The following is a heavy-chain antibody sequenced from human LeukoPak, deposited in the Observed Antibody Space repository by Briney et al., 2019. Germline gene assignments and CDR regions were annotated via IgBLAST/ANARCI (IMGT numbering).Heavy chain of an antibody. J-gene: IGHJ5*02. CDR2: IVVGSGNT. V-gene: IGHV1-58*02. CDR1: GFTFTSSA. D-gene: IGHD1-7*01. CDR3: AAVGTVELPLQNWFDP. Sequence: SVKVSCKASGFTFTSSAMQWVRQARGQRLEWIGWIVVGSGNTDYAQKFQERVTITRDMSTSTAYMELSSLRSEDTAVYYCAAVGTVELPLQNWFDPWGQGTLVTVSS.